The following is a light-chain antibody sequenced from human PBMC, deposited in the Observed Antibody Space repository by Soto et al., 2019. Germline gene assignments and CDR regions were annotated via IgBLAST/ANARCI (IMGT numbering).Light chain of an antibody. CDR3: QSYDSGLNGYV. J-gene: IGLJ1*01. Sequence: QSALTQPPSASGSPGQSVTISCTGTSSDVGGYKYVSWYQQHPGKAPKLILYEVSKRPSGVPDRFSGSKSGNTASLTVSGLQAEDEADYYCQSYDSGLNGYVFGPGTKLTVL. CDR1: SSDVGGYKY. CDR2: EVS. V-gene: IGLV2-8*01.